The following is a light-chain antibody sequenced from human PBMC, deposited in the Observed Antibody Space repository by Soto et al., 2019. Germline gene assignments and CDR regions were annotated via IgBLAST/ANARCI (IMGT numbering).Light chain of an antibody. CDR1: QSVGRSY. CDR3: QQYDGSPST. V-gene: IGKV3-20*01. J-gene: IGKJ5*01. CDR2: SVS. Sequence: DILLTQSPGTRSLSPGERATLSCRASQSVGRSYLAWYQQKPGQAPRLLISSVSKRATGIPDRFSGGGSGTDFTLTISRVEPEDFALYICQQYDGSPSTFGQGTRLEIK.